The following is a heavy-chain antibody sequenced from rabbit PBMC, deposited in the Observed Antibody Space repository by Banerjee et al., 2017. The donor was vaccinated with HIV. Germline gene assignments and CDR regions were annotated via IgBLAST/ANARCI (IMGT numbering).Heavy chain of an antibody. D-gene: IGHD4-1*01. V-gene: IGHV1S47*01. CDR1: GFDFSSYT. Sequence: QEQLKESGGGLVQPGGSLKLSCKASGFDFSSYTMNWVRQAPGKGLEWIGYIDPVFGSKYYASWVNGRFTISLDNAQNTVFLQMTSLTAADTATYFCTRGLVAGVLNLWGQGTLVTVS. CDR3: TRGLVAGVLNL. J-gene: IGHJ4*01. CDR2: IDPVFGSK.